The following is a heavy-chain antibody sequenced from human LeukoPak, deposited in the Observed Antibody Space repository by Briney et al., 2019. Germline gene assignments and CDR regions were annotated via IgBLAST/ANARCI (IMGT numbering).Heavy chain of an antibody. CDR1: GGSFSGYY. D-gene: IGHD1-26*01. V-gene: IGHV4-34*01. CDR3: ARLDSGSYYVYFDY. J-gene: IGHJ4*02. CDR2: INHSGST. Sequence: SETLPLTCAVYGGSFSGYYWSWIRQPPGKGLEWIGEINHSGSTNYNPSLKSRVTISVDTSKNQFSLKLSSVTAADTAVYYCARLDSGSYYVYFDYWGQGTLVTVSS.